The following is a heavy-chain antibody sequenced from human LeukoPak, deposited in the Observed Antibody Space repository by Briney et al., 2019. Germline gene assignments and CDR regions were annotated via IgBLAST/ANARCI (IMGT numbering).Heavy chain of an antibody. D-gene: IGHD1-14*01. CDR2: IHYSGAT. J-gene: IGHJ3*02. CDR3: AGIVAAGKAVFNI. Sequence: SQTLSLTCTVSGASINSGGYWSWIRQHPGRGLEWIGYIHYSGATYYNSSLRSRLSISKQTSENQFSLKLSSVTAADTAVYYLAGIVAAGKAVFNIGAQGKMVTVP. V-gene: IGHV4-31*03. CDR1: GASINSGGY.